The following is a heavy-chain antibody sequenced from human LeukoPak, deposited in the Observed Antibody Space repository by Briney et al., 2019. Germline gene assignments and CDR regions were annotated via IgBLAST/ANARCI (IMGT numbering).Heavy chain of an antibody. CDR1: GFTFSSYG. CDR2: IWYDGSNK. Sequence: GGSLRLSCAASGFTFSSYGMHWVRQAPGKGLEWVAVIWYDGSNKYYADSVKGRFTISRDNSKNTLYLQMNSLGAEDTAVYYCAREQGRGYYYDSSGYLYWGQGTLVTVSS. V-gene: IGHV3-33*01. D-gene: IGHD3-22*01. J-gene: IGHJ4*02. CDR3: AREQGRGYYYDSSGYLY.